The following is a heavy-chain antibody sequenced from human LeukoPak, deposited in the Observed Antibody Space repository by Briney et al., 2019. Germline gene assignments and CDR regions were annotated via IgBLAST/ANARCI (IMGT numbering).Heavy chain of an antibody. D-gene: IGHD6-19*01. Sequence: SETLSLTCAVYGGSFSGYYWSWIRQPPGKGLEWIGEVNQSGSTNYNPPLKSRVTISVDTSKNQFSLKVSSVTAADTAVYYCARDGYSSGWYDYWGQGTLVTVSS. J-gene: IGHJ4*02. V-gene: IGHV4-34*01. CDR1: GGSFSGYY. CDR2: VNQSGST. CDR3: ARDGYSSGWYDY.